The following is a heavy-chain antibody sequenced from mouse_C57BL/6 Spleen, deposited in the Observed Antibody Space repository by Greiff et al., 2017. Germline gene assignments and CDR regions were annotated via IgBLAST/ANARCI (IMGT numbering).Heavy chain of an antibody. CDR2: ISYSGST. D-gene: IGHD3-1*01. J-gene: IGHJ1*03. Sequence: VQLKESGPGLAKPAQTLSLSCSVTAYSFTSDYWNWIRKFPGNKLEYMGYISYSGSTYYNHSIKSRNSTTRDTSKNQFYLQMKTVTTEDTATDYFASSGSPGYFDVWGTGTTVTVSS. CDR3: ASSGSPGYFDV. V-gene: IGHV3-8*01. CDR1: AYSFTSDY.